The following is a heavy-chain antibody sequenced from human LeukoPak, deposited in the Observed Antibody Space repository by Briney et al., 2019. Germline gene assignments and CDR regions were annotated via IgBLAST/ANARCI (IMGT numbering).Heavy chain of an antibody. Sequence: GGSLRLSCAASGFTFSSYTIHWVRQAPGKGLEWMTVIWYDGRNINYADSVKGRFAVSRDNAKNSLYLQMNSLRVEDTAVYYCANFKGKDGIKDHFDYWGQGTLVTVSS. CDR3: ANFKGKDGIKDHFDY. D-gene: IGHD5-24*01. CDR2: IWYDGRNI. CDR1: GFTFSSYT. J-gene: IGHJ4*02. V-gene: IGHV3-33*03.